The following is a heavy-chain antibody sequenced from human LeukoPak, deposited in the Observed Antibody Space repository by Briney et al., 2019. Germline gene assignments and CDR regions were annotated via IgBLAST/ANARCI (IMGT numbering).Heavy chain of an antibody. V-gene: IGHV4-34*01. CDR3: ARTHTIFRVVRRNWFDP. D-gene: IGHD3-3*01. CDR2: INHSGST. CDR1: GGSFSGYY. J-gene: IGHJ5*02. Sequence: SETLSLTCAVYGGSFSGYYWSWIRQTPGKGLEWIGEINHSGSTNYNPSLKSRVTISVDTSKNQFSLKLSSVTAADTAVYYCARTHTIFRVVRRNWFDPWGPGTLVTVSS.